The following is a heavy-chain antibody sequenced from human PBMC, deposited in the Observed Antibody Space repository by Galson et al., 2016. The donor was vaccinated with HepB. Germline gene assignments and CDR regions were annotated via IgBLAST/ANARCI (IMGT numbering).Heavy chain of an antibody. Sequence: SLRLSCAASGFTFSSYGMHWVRQAPGKGLEWVAVIWYDGSNKYYADSVKGRFTISRDNSKNTLYLQMNSLRAEHTAVYYCARGGFKEYYDSSGYYLDYWGQGTLVTVSS. CDR2: IWYDGSNK. CDR3: ARGGFKEYYDSSGYYLDY. D-gene: IGHD3-22*01. J-gene: IGHJ4*02. V-gene: IGHV3-33*01. CDR1: GFTFSSYG.